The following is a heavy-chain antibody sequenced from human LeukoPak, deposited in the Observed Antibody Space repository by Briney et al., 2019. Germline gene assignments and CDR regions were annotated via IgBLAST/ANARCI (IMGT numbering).Heavy chain of an antibody. V-gene: IGHV4-61*08. CDR3: ARELRFLEWFDAFDI. CDR1: GGSISSGDYY. J-gene: IGHJ3*02. D-gene: IGHD3-3*01. CDR2: IYYSGST. Sequence: SQTLSLTCTVSGGSISSGDYYWSWIRQPPGKGLEWIGYIYYSGSTNYNPSLKSRVTISVDTSKNQFSLKLSSVTAADTAVYYCARELRFLEWFDAFDIWGQGTMVTVSS.